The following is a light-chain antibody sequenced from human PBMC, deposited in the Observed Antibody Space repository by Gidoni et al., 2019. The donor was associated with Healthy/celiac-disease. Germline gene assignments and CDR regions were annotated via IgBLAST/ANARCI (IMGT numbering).Light chain of an antibody. CDR1: QSISSY. Sequence: TITCRASQSISSYLNWYQQKPGKAPKLLIYAASSLQSGVPSRFSGSGSGTDFTLTISSLQPEDFATYYCQQSYSTPITFGGGTRLEIK. CDR3: QQSYSTPIT. J-gene: IGKJ5*01. V-gene: IGKV1-39*01. CDR2: AAS.